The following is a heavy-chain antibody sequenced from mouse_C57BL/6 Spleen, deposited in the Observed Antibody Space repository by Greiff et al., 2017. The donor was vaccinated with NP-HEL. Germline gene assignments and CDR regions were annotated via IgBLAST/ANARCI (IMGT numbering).Heavy chain of an antibody. CDR1: GFNIKDDY. CDR2: IDPENGDT. Sequence: EVQLQQSGAELVRPGASVKLSCTASGFNIKDDYMHWVKQRPEQGLEWIGWIDPENGDTEYASKFQGKATITADTSSNTAYLQLSSLTSEDTAVYYCTTGYGSSGYFDVWGTGTTVTVSS. V-gene: IGHV14-4*01. J-gene: IGHJ1*03. CDR3: TTGYGSSGYFDV. D-gene: IGHD1-1*01.